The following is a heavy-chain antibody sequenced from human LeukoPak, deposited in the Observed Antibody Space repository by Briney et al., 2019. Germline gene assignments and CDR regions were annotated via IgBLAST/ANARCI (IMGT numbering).Heavy chain of an antibody. CDR1: GFTFSSYG. CDR2: IRYDGSNK. CDR3: AKDRGGITIPDAFDI. D-gene: IGHD3-3*01. J-gene: IGHJ3*02. V-gene: IGHV3-30*02. Sequence: GGSLRLSCAASGFTFSSYGMHWVRQAPGKGLEWVAFIRYDGSNKYYADSVKGRFTISRDNSKNTLYLQMNSLRAEDTAVYCCAKDRGGITIPDAFDIWGQGTMVTVSS.